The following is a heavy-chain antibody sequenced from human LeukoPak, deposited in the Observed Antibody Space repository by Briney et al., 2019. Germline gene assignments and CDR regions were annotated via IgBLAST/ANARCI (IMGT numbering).Heavy chain of an antibody. CDR2: FNPENGNT. Sequence: SVKVSCKASGYSFVGYGITWVRQAPGQGLEWMGWFNPENGNTNYAQKVQGRVTMTADTSTSTSYMELRSLRSDDTAVYYCARDLKELLGGWFDPWGQGTLVTVSS. V-gene: IGHV1-18*01. J-gene: IGHJ5*02. CDR3: ARDLKELLGGWFDP. CDR1: GYSFVGYG. D-gene: IGHD1-26*01.